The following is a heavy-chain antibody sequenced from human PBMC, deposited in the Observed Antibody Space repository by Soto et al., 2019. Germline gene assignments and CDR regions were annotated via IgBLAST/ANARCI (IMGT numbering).Heavy chain of an antibody. J-gene: IGHJ6*02. CDR1: GGTFSSYA. CDR2: IIPIFGTA. CDR3: ARLYYYDSSGYYYYYGMDV. D-gene: IGHD3-22*01. Sequence: QVQLVQSGAEVKKPGSSVKVSCKASGGTFSSYAISWVRQAPGQGLEWMGGIIPIFGTANYAQKFQGRVTITADESTSTAYMELSSLRSEDTAVYYCARLYYYDSSGYYYYYGMDVWGQGTTVTVSS. V-gene: IGHV1-69*01.